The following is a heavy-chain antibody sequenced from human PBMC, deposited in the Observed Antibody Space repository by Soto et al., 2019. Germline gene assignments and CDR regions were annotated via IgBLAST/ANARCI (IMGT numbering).Heavy chain of an antibody. J-gene: IGHJ5*02. CDR3: ARDQSWHDLVWCFYP. V-gene: IGHV1-46*03. D-gene: IGHD1-1*01. Sequence: ASVKVSCKAIGYSFTGHYMHWVRQAPGQGLGWMGTIYPGGVNIGYAQKFKGRVTMTKDTSTSTVYMELNSLTSEDTAVYYCARDQSWHDLVWCFYPWG. CDR1: GYSFTGHY. CDR2: IYPGGVNI.